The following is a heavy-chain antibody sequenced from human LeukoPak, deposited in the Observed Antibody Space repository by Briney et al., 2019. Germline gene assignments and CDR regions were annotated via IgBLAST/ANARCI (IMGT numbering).Heavy chain of an antibody. V-gene: IGHV3-23*01. Sequence: PGGSLRLSCAGSGFTFSSYAMSWVRQAPGKGLEWVSAITSSGGSTYYADSVKGRFTISRDNSKNTLYLQMNSLRAEDTAVYYCAKGHCGGDCYLFDYWGQGTLVTVSS. D-gene: IGHD2-21*02. J-gene: IGHJ4*02. CDR2: ITSSGGST. CDR1: GFTFSSYA. CDR3: AKGHCGGDCYLFDY.